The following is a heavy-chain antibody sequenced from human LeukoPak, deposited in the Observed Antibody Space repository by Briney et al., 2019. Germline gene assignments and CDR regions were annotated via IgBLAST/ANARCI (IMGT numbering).Heavy chain of an antibody. Sequence: TGGSLRLSCAASGFTFSSYGMHWVRQAPGKGLEWVAVISYDGSNKYYADSVKGRFTISRDNSKNTLYLQMNSLRAEDTAVYYCAKDRWFGELLGYFDYWGQGTLVTVSS. V-gene: IGHV3-30*18. CDR1: GFTFSSYG. CDR2: ISYDGSNK. J-gene: IGHJ4*02. CDR3: AKDRWFGELLGYFDY. D-gene: IGHD3-10*01.